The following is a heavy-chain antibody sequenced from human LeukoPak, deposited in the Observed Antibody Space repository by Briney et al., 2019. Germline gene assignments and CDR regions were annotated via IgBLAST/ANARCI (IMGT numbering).Heavy chain of an antibody. CDR2: INSDGSST. Sequence: GGSLRLSCAASGFTFSSYAMSWVRQAPGKGLEWVSRINSDGSSTSYADSVKGRFTISRDNAKNTLYLQMNSLRAEDTAVYYCASTSATPEVRLWFGELASYWGQGTLVTVSS. CDR3: ASTSATPEVRLWFGELASY. J-gene: IGHJ4*02. D-gene: IGHD3-10*01. V-gene: IGHV3-74*01. CDR1: GFTFSSYA.